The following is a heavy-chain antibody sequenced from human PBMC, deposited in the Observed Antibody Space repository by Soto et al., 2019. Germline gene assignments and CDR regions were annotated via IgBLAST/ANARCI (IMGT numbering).Heavy chain of an antibody. CDR3: ARNPSGSSFDS. Sequence: ASVKVSCKASGYTFLSYGISWVRQAPGQGLEWMGWISAYSGKTDYAQRLQDRVTLTRDTSTNTAYMELRSLRSDDTAVYYCARNPSGSSFDSWRQGTLVTVSS. J-gene: IGHJ4*02. CDR1: GYTFLSYG. CDR2: ISAYSGKT. V-gene: IGHV1-18*04. D-gene: IGHD1-26*01.